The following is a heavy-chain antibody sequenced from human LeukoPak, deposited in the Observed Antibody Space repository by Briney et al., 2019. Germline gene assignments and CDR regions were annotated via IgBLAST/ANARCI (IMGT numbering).Heavy chain of an antibody. CDR1: GFTFSSYS. CDR2: ISSSSSCI. D-gene: IGHD6-13*01. J-gene: IGHJ4*02. CDR3: ARGEHGSSWSPYYFDY. Sequence: GGSLRLSCAASGFTFSSYSMNWVRQAPGKGLEWVSSISSSSSCIYYADSVKGRFTISRDNAKNSLYLQMNSLRAEDTAVYYCARGEHGSSWSPYYFDYWGQGTLVTVSS. V-gene: IGHV3-21*01.